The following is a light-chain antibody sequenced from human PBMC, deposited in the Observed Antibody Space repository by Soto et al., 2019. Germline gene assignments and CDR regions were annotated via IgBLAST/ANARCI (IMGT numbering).Light chain of an antibody. CDR1: QSVSSY. Sequence: IQMTQSPSPLSASVGDRVDITGRTSQSVSSYLNWYQAKPGKAPKLLLYEAASLKSGVPTRFTGSGSGTAFTRTISSLQPEDSATKDDQQSYRTPPFTLGPGKRVDI. V-gene: IGKV1-39*01. CDR2: EAA. CDR3: QQSYRTPPFT. J-gene: IGKJ3*01.